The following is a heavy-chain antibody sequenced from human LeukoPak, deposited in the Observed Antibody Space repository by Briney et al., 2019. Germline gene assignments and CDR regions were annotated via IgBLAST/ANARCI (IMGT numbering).Heavy chain of an antibody. Sequence: PGGSLRLSCAASGFTFSSYAMTWVRQAPGKGLEWVSAITTGGDITYYADSVKGRFTISRDNSKNTLYLQMDSLRAEDTAVYYCAKGSTSMVATTLAYWGQGTLVTVSS. D-gene: IGHD5-12*01. V-gene: IGHV3-23*01. CDR1: GFTFSSYA. CDR3: AKGSTSMVATTLAY. J-gene: IGHJ4*02. CDR2: ITTGGDIT.